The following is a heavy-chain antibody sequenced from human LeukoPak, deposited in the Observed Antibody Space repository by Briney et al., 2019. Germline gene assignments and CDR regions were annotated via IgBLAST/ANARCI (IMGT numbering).Heavy chain of an antibody. CDR2: IYAGGST. CDR3: ARDKLGSGYSSDFDY. J-gene: IGHJ4*02. D-gene: IGHD6-19*01. V-gene: IGHV3-66*02. Sequence: GGSLRLSCAASGFSVSSNYMNWVRQAPGKGLEWVSAIYAGGSTYYADSVKGRFTISRDNSKNTLYLQMNSLRAEDTALYYCARDKLGSGYSSDFDYWGQGTPVTVSS. CDR1: GFSVSSNY.